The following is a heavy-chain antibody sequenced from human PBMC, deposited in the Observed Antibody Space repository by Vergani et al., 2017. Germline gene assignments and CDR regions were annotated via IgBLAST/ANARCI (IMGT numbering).Heavy chain of an antibody. V-gene: IGHV3-9*01. J-gene: IGHJ4*02. Sequence: EVQLVESGGGLVQPGRSLRLSCAASGFTFDDYAMHWVRQAPGKGLEWVSGISWNSGSIGYADSVKGRFTISRDNAKNSLYLQMNSLRAEDTAVYYCARQQLANFGGSIDYWGQGTLVTVSS. CDR3: ARQQLANFGGSIDY. CDR1: GFTFDDYA. CDR2: ISWNSGSI. D-gene: IGHD6-13*01.